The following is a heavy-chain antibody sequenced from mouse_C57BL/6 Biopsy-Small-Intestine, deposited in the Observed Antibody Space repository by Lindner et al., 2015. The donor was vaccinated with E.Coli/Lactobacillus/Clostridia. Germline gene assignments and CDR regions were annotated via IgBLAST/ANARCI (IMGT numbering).Heavy chain of an antibody. CDR1: GYTFKNYD. CDR3: AREGGYTYYLDY. V-gene: IGHV1-79*01. Sequence: SVKVSCKDSGYTFKNYDISWVRQVPGQGPEWMGRITAYNGKTNYAQKLQGRVTMTRDTSSNTAYMELRSLRSDDTAVYYCAREGGYTYYLDYWGQGTLVTVSS. J-gene: IGHJ4*01. CDR2: ITAYNGKT. D-gene: IGHD1-1*01.